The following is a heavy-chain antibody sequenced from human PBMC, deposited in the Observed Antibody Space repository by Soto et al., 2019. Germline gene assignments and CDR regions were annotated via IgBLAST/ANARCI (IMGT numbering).Heavy chain of an antibody. D-gene: IGHD3-9*01. CDR1: GFTFSSNG. V-gene: IGHV3-30*18. J-gene: IGHJ6*02. CDR2: ISYDGSNK. CDR3: AKGDILNYGMAV. Sequence: QVQLVESGGGVVQPGRSLRLSCAASGFTFSSNGMHWVRKVPGKGLEWVAVISYDGSNKYHADSVKGRFTISRDSSKNTLYVQMNSLRGEETAVYYCAKGDILNYGMAVWGQGTTVTVSS.